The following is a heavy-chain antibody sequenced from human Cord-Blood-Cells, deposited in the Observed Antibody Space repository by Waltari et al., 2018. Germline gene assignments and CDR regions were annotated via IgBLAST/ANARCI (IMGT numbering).Heavy chain of an antibody. CDR3: ARDHESLDY. J-gene: IGHJ4*02. CDR2: IWYDGSNK. CDR1: GFTSSSYG. V-gene: IGHV3-33*01. Sequence: QVQLVESGGGVVQPGRSLRLSCAASGFTSSSYGMHWVRQAPGKGREWVAVIWYDGSNKYYADSVKGRFTISRDNSKNTLYLQMNSLRAEDTAVYYCARDHESLDYWGQGTLVTVSS.